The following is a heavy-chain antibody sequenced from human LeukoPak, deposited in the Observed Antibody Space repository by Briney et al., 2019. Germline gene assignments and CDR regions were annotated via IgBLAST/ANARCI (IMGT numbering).Heavy chain of an antibody. CDR1: EYSFTDYW. D-gene: IGHD6-19*01. Sequence: ESLKISCKGSEYSFTDYWIGWVRQMPGKGLEWMGIIYPGDSDTRYSPSFQGQVTISADKSITTAYLQWSSLKASDTAMYFCGRSYSTGWYDYWGQGTLVTVSS. CDR2: IYPGDSDT. J-gene: IGHJ4*02. CDR3: GRSYSTGWYDY. V-gene: IGHV5-51*01.